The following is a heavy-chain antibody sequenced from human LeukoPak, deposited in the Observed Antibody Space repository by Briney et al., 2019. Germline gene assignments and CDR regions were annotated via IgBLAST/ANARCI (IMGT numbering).Heavy chain of an antibody. V-gene: IGHV3-53*01. CDR2: IYSGGNI. CDR3: ASRHCSGGGCYFAGADPFDY. D-gene: IGHD2-15*01. CDR1: GFTVSSTY. Sequence: GGSLRLSCAASGFTVSSTYMSWVRQAPGKGLEWVSVIYSGGNIYYIDSVKGRFTISRDTSKNTLYLQMNSLRAEDTAVYYCASRHCSGGGCYFAGADPFDYWGQGTLVTVSS. J-gene: IGHJ4*02.